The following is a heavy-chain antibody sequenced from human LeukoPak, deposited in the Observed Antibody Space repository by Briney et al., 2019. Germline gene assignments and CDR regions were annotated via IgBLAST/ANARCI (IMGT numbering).Heavy chain of an antibody. V-gene: IGHV1-18*01. CDR1: GYTFTSYG. CDR3: ARDLGMVRGVITV. CDR2: ISAYNGNT. J-gene: IGHJ4*02. Sequence: ASVKVSCKASGYTFTSYGISWVRQAPGQGLEWMGWISAYNGNTNYAQNLQGRVTVTTDTSTSTVYMELRSLRSDDTAVYYCARDLGMVRGVITVWGQGTLVTVSS. D-gene: IGHD3-10*01.